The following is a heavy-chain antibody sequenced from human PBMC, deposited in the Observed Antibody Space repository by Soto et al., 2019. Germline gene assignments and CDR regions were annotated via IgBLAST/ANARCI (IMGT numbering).Heavy chain of an antibody. Sequence: QVQLQESGPGLVKPSQTLSLTCTVSGGSISSGGYYWSWIRQHPGKGLEWIGYIYYSGSTYYNPSLKSRVTISVDTSKNQFSLKLSSVTAADTAVYYCARETAGVVVTAIDWYFDLWGRGTLVTVSS. CDR3: ARETAGVVVTAIDWYFDL. V-gene: IGHV4-31*03. CDR1: GGSISSGGYY. J-gene: IGHJ2*01. D-gene: IGHD2-21*02. CDR2: IYYSGST.